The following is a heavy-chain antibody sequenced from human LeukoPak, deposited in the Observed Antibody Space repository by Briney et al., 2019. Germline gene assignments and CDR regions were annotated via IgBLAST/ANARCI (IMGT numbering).Heavy chain of an antibody. CDR3: LTSSFDH. CDR1: GFTLGDYD. Sequence: GRSLRLSCAASGFTLGDYDIHWVRQAPGKGPEWVSSISSNSDTTAYAEPVKGRFTVSRGNTINSLYLQMDSLRVEDTALYYCLTSSFDHWGQGTLVTVSS. CDR2: ISSNSDTT. J-gene: IGHJ4*02. V-gene: IGHV3-9*01.